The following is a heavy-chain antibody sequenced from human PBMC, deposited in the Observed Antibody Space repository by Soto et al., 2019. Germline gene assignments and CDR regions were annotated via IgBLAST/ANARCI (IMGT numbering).Heavy chain of an antibody. CDR1: GGSISSSSYY. CDR2: IYYSGST. J-gene: IGHJ4*02. Sequence: QLQLQESGPGLVKPSETLSLTCTVSGGSISSSSYYWGWIRQPPGKGLEGIGSIYYSGSTYYHPSLKSRVTISVDTSNDQFSLKLSSVTAADTAVYYCARQKTDYYDSSGYYSYYFDYWGQGTLVTVSS. CDR3: ARQKTDYYDSSGYYSYYFDY. V-gene: IGHV4-39*01. D-gene: IGHD3-22*01.